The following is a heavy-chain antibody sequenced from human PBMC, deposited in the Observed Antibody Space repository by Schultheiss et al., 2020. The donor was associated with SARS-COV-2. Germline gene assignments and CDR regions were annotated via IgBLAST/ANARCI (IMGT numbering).Heavy chain of an antibody. V-gene: IGHV3-23*01. Sequence: GGSLRLSCAASGFTFSDYYMSWIRQAPGKGLEWVSTISGSGGSTYYADSVKGRFTISRDNSKNTLYLQMNSLRAEDTAVYYCAKDSGYDYYYYYGMDVWGQGTTVTVSS. CDR1: GFTFSDYY. CDR3: AKDSGYDYYYYYGMDV. CDR2: ISGSGGST. D-gene: IGHD5-12*01. J-gene: IGHJ6*02.